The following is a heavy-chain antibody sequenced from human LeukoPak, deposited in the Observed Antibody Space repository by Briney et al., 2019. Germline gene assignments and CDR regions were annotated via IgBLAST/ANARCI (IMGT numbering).Heavy chain of an antibody. D-gene: IGHD3-10*01. CDR2: TYYRSKWYN. V-gene: IGHV6-1*01. CDR3: ARDPNYGSGSSPPGTFDY. Sequence: SQTLSLTYAISGDSVSSNSAAWNWIRQSPSRGLEWLGRTYYRSKWYNDYAVSVKSRITINPDTSKNQFSLQLNSVTPGDTAVYYCARDPNYGSGSSPPGTFDYWGQGTLVTVSS. CDR1: GDSVSSNSAA. J-gene: IGHJ4*02.